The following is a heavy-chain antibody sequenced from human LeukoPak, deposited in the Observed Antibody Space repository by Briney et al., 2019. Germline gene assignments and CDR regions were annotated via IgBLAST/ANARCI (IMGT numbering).Heavy chain of an antibody. D-gene: IGHD3-10*01. V-gene: IGHV4-34*01. CDR1: GGSFSGYY. Sequence: PSETLSLTCAVYGGSFSGYYWSWIRQPPGKGLEWIGEINHSGSTNYNPSLKSRVTISVDTSKNQFSLKLSSVTAADTAVYYCARVDGSGKNKGSDYWGQGTLVTVSS. J-gene: IGHJ4*02. CDR3: ARVDGSGKNKGSDY. CDR2: INHSGST.